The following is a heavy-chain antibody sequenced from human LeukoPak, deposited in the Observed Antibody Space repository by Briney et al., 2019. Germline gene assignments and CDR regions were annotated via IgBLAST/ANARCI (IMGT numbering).Heavy chain of an antibody. CDR3: AREQYGDYVSDYYYYGMGV. J-gene: IGHJ6*04. D-gene: IGHD4-17*01. Sequence: PGGSLRLSCAASGFTFSRYWMYWVRQAPGEGLVWVSRTNGDGSSTTYADSVKGRFSISRDNAKNTLYLQMNSLRAEDTAVYFCAREQYGDYVSDYYYYGMGVWAKGPRSPSPQ. V-gene: IGHV3-74*01. CDR2: TNGDGSST. CDR1: GFTFSRYW.